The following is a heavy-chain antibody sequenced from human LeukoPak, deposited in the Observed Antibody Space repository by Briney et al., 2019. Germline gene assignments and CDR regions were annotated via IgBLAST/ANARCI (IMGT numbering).Heavy chain of an antibody. CDR2: ISGSGGST. V-gene: IGHV3-23*01. Sequence: GGSLRLSCAASGFTFSSYAMSWVRQAPGKGLEWVSAISGSGGSTYYAASVKGRFTISRDNSKTTLYLQMNSLSAEDTAVYYCAKGGLTICLYNWFDPWGQGTLVTVSS. D-gene: IGHD4-11*01. J-gene: IGHJ5*02. CDR1: GFTFSSYA. CDR3: AKGGLTICLYNWFDP.